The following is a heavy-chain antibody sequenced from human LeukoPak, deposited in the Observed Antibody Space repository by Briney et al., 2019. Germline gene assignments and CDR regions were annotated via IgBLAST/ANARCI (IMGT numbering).Heavy chain of an antibody. D-gene: IGHD1-26*01. Sequence: SGGSLRLSCAASGFTFSSYWMHWVRQAPGQGLVWVSRINTDGSSTSYADSVKGRFTISRDNAKNTLYLQMNSLRAEATAVDYCARDRWGLLLDLWGQGTLVTVSS. CDR3: ARDRWGLLLDL. CDR2: INTDGSST. J-gene: IGHJ4*02. V-gene: IGHV3-74*01. CDR1: GFTFSSYW.